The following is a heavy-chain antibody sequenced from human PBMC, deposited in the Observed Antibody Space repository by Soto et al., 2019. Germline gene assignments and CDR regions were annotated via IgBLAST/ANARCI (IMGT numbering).Heavy chain of an antibody. CDR3: ARERSYGLDY. V-gene: IGHV1-8*01. CDR1: GYTFTSYD. D-gene: IGHD5-18*01. CDR2: MNPNSGNT. J-gene: IGHJ4*02. Sequence: QLQLVQSGAEVKKPGASVKVSCKASGYTFTSYDINWVRQATGQGLEWMGWMNPNSGNTVDAQKYQGKVTMTRNTSISTAYMELSSLRSEATAVSYGARERSYGLDYWGQGTLVTVSS.